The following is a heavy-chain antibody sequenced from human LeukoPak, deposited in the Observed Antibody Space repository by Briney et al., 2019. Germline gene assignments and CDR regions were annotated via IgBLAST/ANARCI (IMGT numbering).Heavy chain of an antibody. CDR3: TRGAGTSRFDY. CDR1: GYTFTVNY. J-gene: IGHJ4*02. V-gene: IGHV1-2*02. Sequence: PKASVKVSCKPSGYTFTVNYLHWVRQAPGQGLEWVGWMNPNSGVTGYAQNFQGRVTMTRDTSISTAYMELSSLTSDDTAVYYCTRGAGTSRFDYWGQGSLVTVSS. CDR2: MNPNSGVT. D-gene: IGHD2-2*01.